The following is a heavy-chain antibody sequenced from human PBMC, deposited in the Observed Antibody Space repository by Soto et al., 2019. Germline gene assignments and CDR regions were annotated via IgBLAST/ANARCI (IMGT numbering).Heavy chain of an antibody. CDR2: IYPGDSDR. V-gene: IGHV5-51*01. CDR1: GYSFTSHW. J-gene: IGHJ6*02. CDR3: ASLLSEYSNHQYTIYF. Sequence: GESLKISCKGSGYSFTSHWIGWVRQMPGKGLEWMGMIYPGDSDRRYSPSFQGQVTISADKSNTTAYLQWSSLKASDTAIYYCASLLSEYSNHQYTIYFSGQGTTVIGS. D-gene: IGHD5-18*01.